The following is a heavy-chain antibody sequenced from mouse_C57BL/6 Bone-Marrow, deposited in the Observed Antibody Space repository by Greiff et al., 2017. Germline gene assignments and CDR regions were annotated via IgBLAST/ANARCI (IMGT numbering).Heavy chain of an antibody. Sequence: EVKLMESGPGLVKPSQSLSLTCSVTGYSITSGYYWNWIRQFPGNKLEWMGYISYDGSNNYNPSLKNRISITRDTSKNQFLLKLNAVTTEDTATYYCAIEGYGNYVGFAYWGQGTLVTVSA. CDR2: ISYDGSN. J-gene: IGHJ3*01. CDR3: AIEGYGNYVGFAY. V-gene: IGHV3-6*01. D-gene: IGHD2-10*02. CDR1: GYSITSGYY.